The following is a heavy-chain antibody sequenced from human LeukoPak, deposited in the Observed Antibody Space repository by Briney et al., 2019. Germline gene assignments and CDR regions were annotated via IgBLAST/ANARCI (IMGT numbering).Heavy chain of an antibody. CDR1: GFTFSSSAM. J-gene: IGHJ5*02. Sequence: GSLRLSCAASGFTFSSSAMSWVRQAPGKGLEWIGEIYHSGTTTYNPNIMSRVIMSVDKSKNQFSLTLASVTAADTAVYYCASSLFDPWGQGILVTVSS. CDR2: IYHSGTT. CDR3: ASSLFDP. V-gene: IGHV4-4*02.